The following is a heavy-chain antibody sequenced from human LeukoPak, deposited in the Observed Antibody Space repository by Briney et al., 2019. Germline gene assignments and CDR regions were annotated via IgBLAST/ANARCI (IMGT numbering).Heavy chain of an antibody. CDR2: INPNSGGT. J-gene: IGHJ4*02. D-gene: IGHD3-22*01. CDR1: GYTFTGYY. V-gene: IGHV1-2*02. CDR3: ATSRVETYYSDRCDYYFHYFDY. Sequence: ASVKVSCKASGYTFTGYYMHWVRQAPGQGLEWMGWINPNSGGTNYAQKFQGRVTMTRDTSISTAYMELSRLTSDDTAVYFCATSRVETYYSDRCDYYFHYFDYWGQGTLVTVSS.